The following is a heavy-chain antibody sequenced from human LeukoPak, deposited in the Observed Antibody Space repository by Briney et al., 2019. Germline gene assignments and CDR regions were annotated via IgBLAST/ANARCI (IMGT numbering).Heavy chain of an antibody. J-gene: IGHJ5*02. CDR1: GFPFGSYA. CDR3: AKSRGGSFPGGFDP. CDR2: ISGSGGKT. Sequence: GGSLRLSCAASGFPFGSYAMTWVRQAPGKGLEWVSGISGSGGKTYNADSLKGRFTISRDNSKNTLYLQMNSLRVEDTAIYYCAKSRGGSFPGGFDPWGHGTLVTISS. V-gene: IGHV3-23*01. D-gene: IGHD2-15*01.